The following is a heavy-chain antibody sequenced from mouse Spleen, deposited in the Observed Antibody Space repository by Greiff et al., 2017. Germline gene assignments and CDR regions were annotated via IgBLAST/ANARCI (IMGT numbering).Heavy chain of an antibody. CDR2: IRNKANGYTT. J-gene: IGHJ3*01. D-gene: IGHD4-1*02. CDR3: ARSTGTLFAY. CDR1: GFTFTDYY. V-gene: IGHV7-3*01. Sequence: EVKLVESGGGLVQPGGSLSLSCAASGFTFTDYYMSWVRQPPGKALEWLGFIRNKANGYTTEYSASVKGRFTISRDNSQSILYLQMNALRAEDSATYYCARSTGTLFAYWGQGTLVTVSA.